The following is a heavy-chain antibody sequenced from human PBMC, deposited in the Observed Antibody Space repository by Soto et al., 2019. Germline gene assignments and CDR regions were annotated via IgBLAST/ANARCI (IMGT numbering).Heavy chain of an antibody. D-gene: IGHD3-16*01. CDR3: AKEGHRGSYGVDAFDI. J-gene: IGHJ3*02. Sequence: QVQLVESGGGVVQTGRSLRLSCAASGFTFSSYGMHGVRQAPCKGLECVAVISYDGSNKYYADSVKGRFTISRYNPKNTLYLHMNRLRAEDTAVYYCAKEGHRGSYGVDAFDIWVQGTMVTVSS. V-gene: IGHV3-30*18. CDR1: GFTFSSYG. CDR2: ISYDGSNK.